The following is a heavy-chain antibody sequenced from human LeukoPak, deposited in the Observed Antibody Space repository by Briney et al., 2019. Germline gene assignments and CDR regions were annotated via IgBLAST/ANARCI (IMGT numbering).Heavy chain of an antibody. CDR3: ARDGYGGYYYMDV. J-gene: IGHJ6*03. CDR1: GYTFTSYY. Sequence: ASVKVSCKASGYTFTSYYMHWVRQAPGQGLEWMGIINPSGGSTSYAQKFQGRVTMTRDTSTSTVYMELRSLRAEDTAVYYCARDGYGGYYYMDVWGKGTTVTVSS. D-gene: IGHD3-16*01. V-gene: IGHV1-46*01. CDR2: INPSGGST.